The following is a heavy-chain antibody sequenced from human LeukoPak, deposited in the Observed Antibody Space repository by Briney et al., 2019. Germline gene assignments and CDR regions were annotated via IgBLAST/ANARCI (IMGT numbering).Heavy chain of an antibody. CDR1: GFTFSSYS. V-gene: IGHV3-21*01. CDR3: ARFDPPYYYDSSGPYYFDY. CDR2: ISSSSSYI. Sequence: GGSLRLSCAASGFTFSSYSMNWVRQAPGKGLEWVSSISSSSSYIYYADSVKGRFTISRDNAKNSLYLQMNSLRAEDTAVYYCARFDPPYYYDSSGPYYFDYWGQGTLVTVSS. D-gene: IGHD3-22*01. J-gene: IGHJ4*02.